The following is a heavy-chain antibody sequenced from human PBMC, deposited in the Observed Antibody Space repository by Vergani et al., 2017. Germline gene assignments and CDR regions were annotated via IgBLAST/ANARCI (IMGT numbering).Heavy chain of an antibody. J-gene: IGHJ4*02. CDR3: ERGASGDYVASFDY. D-gene: IGHD4-17*01. CDR1: GFTFSSYA. CDR2: ISYDGSNK. Sequence: QVQLVESGGGVVQPGRSLRLSCAASGFTFSSYAMHWVRPAPGKGLEWVAVISYDGSNKYYADSVKGRFTISSDNSKNTLYLQMNSLRAEDTAVYYCERGASGDYVASFDYWGQGTLVTVSS. V-gene: IGHV3-30-3*01.